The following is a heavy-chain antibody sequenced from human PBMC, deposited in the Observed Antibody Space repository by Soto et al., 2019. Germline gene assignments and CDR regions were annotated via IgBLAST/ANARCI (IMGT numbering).Heavy chain of an antibody. CDR1: GNTVPNYA. CDR2: INVGNGNT. J-gene: IGHJ5*02. V-gene: IGHV1-3*01. Sequence: GASVKFSCKASGNTVPNYAIHWVRQAPGQMLECMVWINVGNGNTYYXXHFQGRVXXTRDTSAGTVXMQLSXLTSEDTAVYYCARLGSGNYYMVSWRQGTLVTXSS. D-gene: IGHD3-10*01. CDR3: ARLGSGNYYMVS.